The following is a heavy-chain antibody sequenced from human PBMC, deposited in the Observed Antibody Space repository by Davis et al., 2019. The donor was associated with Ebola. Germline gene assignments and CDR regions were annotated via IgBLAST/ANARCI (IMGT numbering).Heavy chain of an antibody. J-gene: IGHJ4*02. CDR2: ISSSSSYI. CDR1: GFTFSSYS. V-gene: IGHV3-21*01. Sequence: GESLKISCAASGFTFSSYSMNWVRQAPGKGLEWVSFISSSSSYIYYADSVKGRFTISRDNAKNSLYLQMNSLRAEDTAVFFCATMGTGTVPGGDYWGQGTLVTVSS. D-gene: IGHD1-1*01. CDR3: ATMGTGTVPGGDY.